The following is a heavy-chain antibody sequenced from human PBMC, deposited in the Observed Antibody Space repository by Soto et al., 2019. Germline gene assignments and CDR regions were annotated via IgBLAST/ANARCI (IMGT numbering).Heavy chain of an antibody. CDR3: AKNRDGYNFYFYYGMDV. Sequence: QVQLVESGGGVVQPGRSLRLSCAASGFTFNNYGMHWVRQAPGKGLEWVAHILYDGGKNYYADSVKGRFTISRDNSKNTLYLQMNSLTAEDTAVYFCAKNRDGYNFYFYYGMDVWGQGTAVTVSS. CDR1: GFTFNNYG. D-gene: IGHD5-12*01. CDR2: ILYDGGKN. V-gene: IGHV3-30*18. J-gene: IGHJ6*02.